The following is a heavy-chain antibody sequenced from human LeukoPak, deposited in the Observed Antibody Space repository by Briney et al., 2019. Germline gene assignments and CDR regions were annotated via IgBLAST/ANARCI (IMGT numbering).Heavy chain of an antibody. V-gene: IGHV1-69*04. CDR3: ARSAYCGGDCYERGDYYYYYMDV. CDR2: IIPILGIA. CDR1: GGTFSSYA. Sequence: SVKVSCKASGGTFSSYAISWVRQGPGQGLEWMGRIIPILGIANYAQKFQGRVTITADKSTSTAYMELSSLRSEDTAVYYCARSAYCGGDCYERGDYYYYYMDVWGKGTTVTVSS. J-gene: IGHJ6*03. D-gene: IGHD2-21*01.